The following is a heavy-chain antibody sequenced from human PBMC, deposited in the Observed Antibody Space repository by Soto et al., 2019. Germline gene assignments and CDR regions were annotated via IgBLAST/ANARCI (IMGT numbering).Heavy chain of an antibody. Sequence: PGGSLRLSCAASGFNFNYYPIHWVRQAPGKGLEWVALISYDGSHEYYAASVKGRFSLSRDNSKNTVYLQMTGLTVDDTAVYYWAGDEVIRYFGHYYVDVWGQGTTVTVSS. CDR3: AGDEVIRYFGHYYVDV. CDR2: ISYDGSHE. V-gene: IGHV3-30-3*01. D-gene: IGHD3-10*01. CDR1: GFNFNYYP. J-gene: IGHJ6*03.